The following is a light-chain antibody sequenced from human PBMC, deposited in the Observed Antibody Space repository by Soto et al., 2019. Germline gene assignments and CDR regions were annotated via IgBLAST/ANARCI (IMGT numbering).Light chain of an antibody. CDR1: SSDVGGYNY. CDR2: EVS. J-gene: IGLJ1*01. V-gene: IGLV2-14*01. CDR3: SPYTSSRAYV. Sequence: QSALTQPASVSGCPGQSVTISCTGTSSDVGGYNYVSWYQQHPGKAPKLIIYEVSDRPSGVSSRFSGSKSGNTASLTISGLQAEDEADYYCSPYTSSRAYVFGIGTKVTVL.